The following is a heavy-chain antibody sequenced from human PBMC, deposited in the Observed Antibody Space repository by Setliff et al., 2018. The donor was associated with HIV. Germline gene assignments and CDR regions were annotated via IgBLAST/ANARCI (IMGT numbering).Heavy chain of an antibody. CDR1: GYSFTNYW. CDR3: ARLSGLYYYDTSGYYYGHYFDY. D-gene: IGHD3-22*01. Sequence: GESLTISCKGYGYSFTNYWIGWVRQMPGKGLEWMGIIYPGDSDTRYSPSFQGQVTISADKSISTAYLQWGSLKASDTAMYYCARLSGLYYYDTSGYYYGHYFDYWGQGTLVTVSS. CDR2: IYPGDSDT. V-gene: IGHV5-51*01. J-gene: IGHJ4*02.